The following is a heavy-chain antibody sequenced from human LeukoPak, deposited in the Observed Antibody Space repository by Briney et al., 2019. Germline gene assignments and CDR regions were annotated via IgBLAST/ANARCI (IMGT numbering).Heavy chain of an antibody. J-gene: IGHJ3*02. CDR2: ISGSGGST. V-gene: IGHV3-23*01. Sequence: PGGSLRLSCAASGFTFSSYAMSWVRQAPGKGLEWVSAISGSGGSTYYADSVKGRFTISRDNSKNTLYLQMNSLRAEDTAVYYCAKRLGYCSGGSYSCRKPDAFDIWGQGTMVTVSS. D-gene: IGHD2-15*01. CDR1: GFTFSSYA. CDR3: AKRLGYCSGGSYSCRKPDAFDI.